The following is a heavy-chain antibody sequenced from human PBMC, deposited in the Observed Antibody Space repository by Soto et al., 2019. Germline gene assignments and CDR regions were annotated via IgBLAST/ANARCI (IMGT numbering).Heavy chain of an antibody. J-gene: IGHJ3*02. CDR1: GYTFTSYD. CDR2: MNPNSGNT. Sequence: ASVKVSCKASGYTFTSYDINWVRQATGQGLEWMGWMNPNSGNTGYAQKFQGRVTMTRNTSISTAYMELSSLRSEDTAVYYCARGLRAAAGDAFDIWGQGTMVTVSS. V-gene: IGHV1-8*01. CDR3: ARGLRAAAGDAFDI. D-gene: IGHD6-13*01.